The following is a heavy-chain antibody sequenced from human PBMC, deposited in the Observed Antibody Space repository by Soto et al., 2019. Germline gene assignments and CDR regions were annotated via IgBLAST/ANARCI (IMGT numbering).Heavy chain of an antibody. Sequence: ASVKVSCKASGYTFTSYGISWVRQAPGQGLEWMGWISAYNGNTNYAQKLQGRVTMTTDTSTSTAYMELRSLRSDDTAVYYCARHRSGKWAAAGTVDYWGQGTLVTAPQ. J-gene: IGHJ4*02. CDR3: ARHRSGKWAAAGTVDY. V-gene: IGHV1-18*04. CDR2: ISAYNGNT. D-gene: IGHD6-13*01. CDR1: GYTFTSYG.